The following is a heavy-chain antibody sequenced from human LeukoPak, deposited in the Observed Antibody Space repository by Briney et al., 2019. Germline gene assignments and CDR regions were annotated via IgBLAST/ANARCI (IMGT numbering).Heavy chain of an antibody. V-gene: IGHV3-74*01. CDR3: AKFPYTSSWYVLDY. CDR2: INSDGSST. J-gene: IGHJ4*02. D-gene: IGHD6-13*01. CDR1: GFTFSNYW. Sequence: GGSLRLSCAASGFTFSNYWMHWVRQAPGKGLVWVSRINSDGSSTIYADSVKGRFTISRDNAKNTLYLQMNSLRAEDTAVYYCAKFPYTSSWYVLDYWGQGTLVTVSS.